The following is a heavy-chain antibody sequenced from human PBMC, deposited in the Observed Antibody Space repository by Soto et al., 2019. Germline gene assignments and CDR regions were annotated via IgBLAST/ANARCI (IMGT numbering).Heavy chain of an antibody. Sequence: ASVKVSCKASGGTFSSYAISWVRQAPGQGLEWVGIVNPSGGSTSYAQKFQGRVTMTRDTSTSTLYMEMTSLRSDDTAVYYCARAQMKQHLAPDDHWGQGTLVTVSS. CDR1: GGTFSSYA. J-gene: IGHJ4*02. V-gene: IGHV1-46*01. D-gene: IGHD6-13*01. CDR2: VNPSGGST. CDR3: ARAQMKQHLAPDDH.